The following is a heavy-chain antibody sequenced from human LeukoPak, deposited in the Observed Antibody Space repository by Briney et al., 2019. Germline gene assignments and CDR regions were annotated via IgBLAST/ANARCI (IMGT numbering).Heavy chain of an antibody. CDR3: AKDLLPYSGSHGDY. CDR1: GFTFSSYG. V-gene: IGHV3-30*02. J-gene: IGHJ4*02. Sequence: GGSLRLSCAASGFTFSSYGMHWVRQAPGKGLEWVAFIRYDGSHKYYADAVKGRFTISRDNSKNTLYLQMNSLRAEDTAVYYCAKDLLPYSGSHGDYWGQGTLVTASS. CDR2: IRYDGSHK. D-gene: IGHD1-26*01.